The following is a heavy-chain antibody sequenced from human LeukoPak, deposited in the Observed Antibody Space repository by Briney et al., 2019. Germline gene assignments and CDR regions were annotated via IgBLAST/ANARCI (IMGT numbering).Heavy chain of an antibody. Sequence: ASVKVSCKVSGYTLTELSMHWLRQAPGKGLEWMGGFYPEDGETSYAQKFQGRVTMTEDTSTDTAYMELSSLRSEDTAVYYCATASPYDYVWGSYRPKNYYYYGMDVWGQGTTVTVSS. CDR1: GYTLTELS. V-gene: IGHV1-24*01. D-gene: IGHD3-16*02. CDR3: ATASPYDYVWGSYRPKNYYYYGMDV. J-gene: IGHJ6*02. CDR2: FYPEDGET.